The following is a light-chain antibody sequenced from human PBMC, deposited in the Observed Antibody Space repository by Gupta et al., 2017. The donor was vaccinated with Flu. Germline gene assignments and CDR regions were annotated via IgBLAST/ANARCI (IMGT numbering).Light chain of an antibody. CDR1: QSIGSS. CDR2: DAS. Sequence: EIVLTQSPVTLFVSPGERATLSCRASQSIGSSLAWYQQKPGQAPRLLIYDASTRAAGLPARFSGSGSGTEFSLTISSLHSEDFAVYYCQQYQNWPPWTFGPGTKVEI. CDR3: QQYQNWPPWT. J-gene: IGKJ1*01. V-gene: IGKV3-15*01.